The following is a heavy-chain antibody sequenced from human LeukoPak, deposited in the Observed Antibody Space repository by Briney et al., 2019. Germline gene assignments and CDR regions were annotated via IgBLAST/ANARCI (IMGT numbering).Heavy chain of an antibody. D-gene: IGHD3-10*01. J-gene: IGHJ5*02. CDR2: IYYSGST. V-gene: IGHV4-59*01. CDR3: ARAESLHYYGSGSYIRFDP. CDR1: GGSISSYY. Sequence: YPSETLSLTCTVSGGSISSYYWSWIRQPPGKGLEWIGYIYYSGSTNYNPSPKSRVTISVDTSKNQFSLKLSSVTAADTAVYYCARAESLHYYGSGSYIRFDPWGQGTLVTVSS.